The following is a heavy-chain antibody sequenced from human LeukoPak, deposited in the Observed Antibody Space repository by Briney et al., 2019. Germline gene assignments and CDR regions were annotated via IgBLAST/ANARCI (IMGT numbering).Heavy chain of an antibody. D-gene: IGHD6-6*01. CDR2: INHSGST. J-gene: IGHJ4*02. V-gene: IGHV4-34*01. CDR3: ARGPIAALGY. CDR1: GGSFSGYY. Sequence: PSETLSLTCAVYGGSFSGYYWSWIRQPPGKGLEWIGEINHSGSTNYNPSLKSRVTISVDTSKNQFSLKLSSVTAADTAVYYCARGPIAALGYWGQGTLVTVSS.